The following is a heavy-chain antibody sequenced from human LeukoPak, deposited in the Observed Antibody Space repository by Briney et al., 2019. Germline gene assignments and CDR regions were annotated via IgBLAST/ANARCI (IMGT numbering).Heavy chain of an antibody. CDR3: ARVGGTGWYHDDY. V-gene: IGHV3-21*01. Sequence: GGSLRLSCAASGFTFSHYTMNWVRQAPGKGLEWVSSITALSSYIYNADSVKGRFTISRDNANNSLYLQMTSLRAEDTAVYYCARVGGTGWYHDDYWGQGTLVTVSS. J-gene: IGHJ4*02. CDR1: GFTFSHYT. CDR2: ITALSSYI. D-gene: IGHD6-19*01.